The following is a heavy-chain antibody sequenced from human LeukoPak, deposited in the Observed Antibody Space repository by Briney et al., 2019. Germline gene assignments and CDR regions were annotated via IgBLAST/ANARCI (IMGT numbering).Heavy chain of an antibody. CDR2: MNRNSGNT. CDR1: GYTFTSYD. D-gene: IGHD2-15*01. CDR3: ARAGKRYCSGGSCDNWFDP. Sequence: ASVKVSCKASGYTFTSYDSNWVRQATGQGLERMGWMNRNSGNTGYAQKFQGRVTITRDTSINTAYMELSSLRSEDTAVYYCARAGKRYCSGGSCDNWFDPWGQGTLVTVSS. V-gene: IGHV1-8*03. J-gene: IGHJ5*02.